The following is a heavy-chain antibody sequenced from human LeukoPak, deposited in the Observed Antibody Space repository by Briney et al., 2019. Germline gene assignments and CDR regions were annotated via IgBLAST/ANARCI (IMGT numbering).Heavy chain of an antibody. Sequence: SETLSLTCTVSGGSLSSYYWSWIRQPPGKGLEWIGYIYYSGNTNYNPSLKSRVTISVDTSKNQFSLKLSSVTAADTAVYYCAKNGGIAAPFDYWGQGTLVTVSS. CDR2: IYYSGNT. CDR1: GGSLSSYY. CDR3: AKNGGIAAPFDY. J-gene: IGHJ4*02. V-gene: IGHV4-59*12. D-gene: IGHD6-13*01.